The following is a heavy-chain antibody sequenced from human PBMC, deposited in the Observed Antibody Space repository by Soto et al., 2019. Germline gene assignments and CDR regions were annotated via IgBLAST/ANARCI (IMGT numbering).Heavy chain of an antibody. CDR3: ARDLGKYYYGSARHIFDY. Sequence: QVQLVQSGAEVKKPGSSVKVSCKASGGTFSSYTISWVRQAPGQGLEWMGRIIPILGIANYAQKFQGRVTITADKSTSTAYMELSSLRSEDTAVYYCARDLGKYYYGSARHIFDYWGQGTLVTVSS. CDR2: IIPILGIA. D-gene: IGHD3-10*01. J-gene: IGHJ4*02. CDR1: GGTFSSYT. V-gene: IGHV1-69*08.